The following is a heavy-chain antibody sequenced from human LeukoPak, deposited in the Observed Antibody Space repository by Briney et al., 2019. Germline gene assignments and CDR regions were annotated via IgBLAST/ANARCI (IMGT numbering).Heavy chain of an antibody. J-gene: IGHJ4*02. V-gene: IGHV3-23*01. Sequence: GGSLRLSCAASEFTFSSFAMSWVRQAPGKGLEWVSRVSGSGGSTYYADSVKGRFSISRDNSKNTLYLQMNSLRAEDTAVYYCAKESDSSGYYNFDYWGQGTLVTVSS. CDR3: AKESDSSGYYNFDY. CDR1: EFTFSSFA. D-gene: IGHD3-22*01. CDR2: VSGSGGST.